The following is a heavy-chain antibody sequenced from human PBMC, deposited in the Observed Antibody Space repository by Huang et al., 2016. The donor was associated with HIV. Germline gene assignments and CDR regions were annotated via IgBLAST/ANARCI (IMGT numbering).Heavy chain of an antibody. D-gene: IGHD3-22*01. CDR3: ARGPRPLNYDSSGPGDY. CDR1: GFTFSRYW. Sequence: DVQLVESGGALVQPGGSLKLSCAASGFTFSRYWMHWGRQAPGTGRIWVSRINGDGSSTSYTDSVKGRFTISRDNTKNIVYLQMNSLRAEDTAVYYCARGPRPLNYDSSGPGDYWGQGTLVTVSS. J-gene: IGHJ4*02. V-gene: IGHV3-74*01. CDR2: INGDGSST.